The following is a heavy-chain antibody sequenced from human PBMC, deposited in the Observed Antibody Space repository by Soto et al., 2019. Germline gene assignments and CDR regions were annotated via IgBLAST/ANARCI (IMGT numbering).Heavy chain of an antibody. J-gene: IGHJ4*02. D-gene: IGHD6-19*01. CDR1: GFTFSSYG. CDR3: AKDFLEALYSSGWYGSGDY. Sequence: GGSLRLSCAASGFTFSSYGMHWVRQAPGKGLEWVAVISYDGSNKYYADSVKGRFTISRDNSKNTLYLQMNSLRAEDTAVYYCAKDFLEALYSSGWYGSGDYWGQGTLVTVSS. V-gene: IGHV3-30*18. CDR2: ISYDGSNK.